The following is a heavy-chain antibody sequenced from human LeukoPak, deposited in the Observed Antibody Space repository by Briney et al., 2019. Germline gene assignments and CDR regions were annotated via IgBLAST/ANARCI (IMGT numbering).Heavy chain of an antibody. V-gene: IGHV3-23*01. CDR3: AKDWDIVVVPAALVS. J-gene: IGHJ5*02. CDR1: GFTLTSYC. Sequence: GGSLRLSCAASGFTLTSYCMNWVRQAPGEGLEWVSAISSSVGSTYYADSVKGRFTTSRDNSKNTLYLQMNSLRAEDTAVYYCAKDWDIVVVPAALVSWGQGTLVTVSS. D-gene: IGHD2-2*01. CDR2: ISSSVGST.